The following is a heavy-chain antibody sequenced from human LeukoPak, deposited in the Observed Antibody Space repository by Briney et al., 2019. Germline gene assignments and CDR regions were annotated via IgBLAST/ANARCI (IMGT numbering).Heavy chain of an antibody. Sequence: GGSLRLSCAASGFTFDDYGMSWVRHAPGKGLEWVSGINWIGGITGYADSVKGRFTISRDNATNSQYLYMNTLRAAATASYYFGREPAAQGSFVYWGQGALGTVS. CDR3: GREPAAQGSFVY. V-gene: IGHV3-20*04. D-gene: IGHD1-14*01. CDR1: GFTFDDYG. CDR2: INWIGGIT. J-gene: IGHJ4*02.